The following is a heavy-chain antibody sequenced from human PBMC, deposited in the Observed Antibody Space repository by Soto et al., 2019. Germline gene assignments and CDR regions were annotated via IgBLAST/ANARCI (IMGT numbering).Heavy chain of an antibody. CDR3: ARRVQPKSQLDY. D-gene: IGHD1-1*01. CDR1: GYTFTIYD. J-gene: IGHJ4*02. V-gene: IGHV1-46*01. CDR2: INPFDGRT. Sequence: APLKRSCKTAGYTFTIYDSHWRRQAPGQGLEWMALINPFDGRTNYAQEFQGRVSMTRDTSTSTVYMELSSLRSEDTAVDYCARRVQPKSQLDYWAQAPPLTVSS.